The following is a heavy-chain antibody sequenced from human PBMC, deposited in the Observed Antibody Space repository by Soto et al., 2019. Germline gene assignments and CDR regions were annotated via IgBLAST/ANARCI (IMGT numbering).Heavy chain of an antibody. CDR2: ISYDGSNK. CDR3: AKDSLRFLEWLPYYGMDV. J-gene: IGHJ6*02. D-gene: IGHD3-3*01. CDR1: GFTFSSYG. Sequence: SLRLSCAASGFTFSSYGMHWVRQAPGKGLEWVAVISYDGSNKYYADSVKGRFTISRDNSKNTLYLQMNSLRAEDTAVYYCAKDSLRFLEWLPYYGMDVWGQGTTVTVSS. V-gene: IGHV3-30*18.